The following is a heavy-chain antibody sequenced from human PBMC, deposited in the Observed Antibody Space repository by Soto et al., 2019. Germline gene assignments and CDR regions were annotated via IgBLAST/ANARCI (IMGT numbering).Heavy chain of an antibody. CDR1: GGSFSGYY. V-gene: IGHV4-34*12. J-gene: IGHJ3*02. CDR3: ARSPLGYDYVRQTWREVGDSFDI. CDR2: LIHGGST. D-gene: IGHD3-16*01. Sequence: SETLSLTCAVYGGSFSGYYWSRIRQPPGKGLEWIGELIHGGSTNYNPSLKGRVSFSLDTSKNQFSLHLMSVTAADTAVYYCARSPLGYDYVRQTWREVGDSFDIWGRGTLVTVS.